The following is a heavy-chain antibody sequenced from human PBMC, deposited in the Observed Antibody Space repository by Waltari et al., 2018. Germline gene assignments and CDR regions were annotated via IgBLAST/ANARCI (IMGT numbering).Heavy chain of an antibody. Sequence: QVDLVESVGGVVPPGRSLRLSCSVSGFSFSNYGIPWVRQAPGKGLEWVAVVSYDGSDKYYSDSVKGRFTVSRDNSKSTLYLEMSNLRREDTGVYYCAKSFRSHMDFYYYGMDVWGQGTTVTVS. CDR2: VSYDGSDK. CDR3: AKSFRSHMDFYYYGMDV. CDR1: GFSFSNYG. V-gene: IGHV3-30*18. J-gene: IGHJ6*02.